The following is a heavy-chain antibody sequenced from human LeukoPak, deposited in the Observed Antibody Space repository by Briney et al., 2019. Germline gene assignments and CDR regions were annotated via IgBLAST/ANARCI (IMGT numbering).Heavy chain of an antibody. CDR1: GGTFSSYA. J-gene: IGHJ4*02. D-gene: IGHD6-13*01. CDR3: AREVAVAGFDY. V-gene: IGHV1-69*05. CDR2: IIPIFGTA. Sequence: SVKVSCKASGGTFSSYAISWVRQAPGQGLEWMGGIIPIFGTANYAQKFQGRVTMTTDTSASTAYMELSSLRSEDTAVYYCAREVAVAGFDYWGQGTLVTVSS.